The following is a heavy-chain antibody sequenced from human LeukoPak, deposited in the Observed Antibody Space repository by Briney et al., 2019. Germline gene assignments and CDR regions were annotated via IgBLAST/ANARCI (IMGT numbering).Heavy chain of an antibody. CDR3: ARDLGCCSGGSCYVYNWFDP. CDR2: INSDGSST. J-gene: IGHJ5*02. D-gene: IGHD2-15*01. CDR1: GFTFSSYW. V-gene: IGHV3-74*01. Sequence: PGGSLRLSCAASGFTFSSYWMHWVRQAPGKGLVRVSRINSDGSSTSYADSVKGRFTISRDNAKNTLYLQMNSLRAEDTAVYYCARDLGCCSGGSCYVYNWFDPWGQGTLVTVSS.